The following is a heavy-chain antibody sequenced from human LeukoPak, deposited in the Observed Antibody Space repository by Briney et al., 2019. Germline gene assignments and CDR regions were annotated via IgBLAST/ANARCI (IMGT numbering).Heavy chain of an antibody. V-gene: IGHV1-46*01. Sequence: ASVKVSCKASGYTFTSYYMHWVRQAPGQGLEWMGIINPSGGSTSYAQKFQGRVTMTRDTSTSTVYMELSSLRSEDTAVYYCARGCRVVSGVHNVGGTSYYYGLDVWGQGTTVTVSS. CDR1: GYTFTSYY. D-gene: IGHD2-2*01. J-gene: IGHJ6*02. CDR2: INPSGGST. CDR3: ARGCRVVSGVHNVGGTSYYYGLDV.